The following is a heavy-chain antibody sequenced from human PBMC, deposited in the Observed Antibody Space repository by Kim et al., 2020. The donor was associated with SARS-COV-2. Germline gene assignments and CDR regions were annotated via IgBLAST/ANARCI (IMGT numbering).Heavy chain of an antibody. V-gene: IGHV4-59*13. CDR2: IYYSGST. CDR3: ARAQDDILTGYYY. D-gene: IGHD3-9*01. J-gene: IGHJ4*02. Sequence: SETLSLTCTVSGGSISSYYWSWIRQPPGKGLEWIGYIYYSGSTNYNPSLKSRVTIPVDTSKNQFSLKLSSVTAADTAVYYCARAQDDILTGYYYWGQGTLVTVSS. CDR1: GGSISSYY.